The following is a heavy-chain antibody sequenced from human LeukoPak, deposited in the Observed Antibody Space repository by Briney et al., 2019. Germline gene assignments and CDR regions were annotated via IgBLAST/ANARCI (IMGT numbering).Heavy chain of an antibody. CDR1: GFTFSSYS. CDR3: ATTVATTDVDF. Sequence: PGGSLRLSCAASGFTFSSYSMNRVRQAPGKGLEWVSYISGSSRTIFYADSVKGRFTISRDNAKTSLYLQMNSLRAEDTAVYYCATTVATTDVDFWGQGTLVTVSS. D-gene: IGHD5-12*01. J-gene: IGHJ4*02. CDR2: ISGSSRTI. V-gene: IGHV3-48*04.